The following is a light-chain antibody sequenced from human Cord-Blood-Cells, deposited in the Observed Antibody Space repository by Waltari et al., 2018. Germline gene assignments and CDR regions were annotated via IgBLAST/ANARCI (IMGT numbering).Light chain of an antibody. J-gene: IGLJ1*01. CDR3: SSYAGSNNLV. V-gene: IGLV2-8*01. CDR1: SSDVGGYNY. CDR2: EVI. Sequence: QSALTQPPSASGSPGQSVTISCTGTSSDVGGYNYVSWYQQHPGKAPKLMIYEVITRPTGVPDRFPGSKSGNTASLTVSRRQAEDEADYDCSSYAGSNNLVFGTGTKVTVL.